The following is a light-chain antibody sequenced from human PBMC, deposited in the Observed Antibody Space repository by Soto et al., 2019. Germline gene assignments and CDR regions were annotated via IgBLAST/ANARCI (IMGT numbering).Light chain of an antibody. Sequence: EIVLTQSPATLSLSPGERATLSCRASQSVSSYLAWYQQKPGQAPRLLICGASNRATGIPARFSGSGSGTDFTLTISSLEPEDFAVYYCQHRSNWPIFTFGPGTKVDIK. J-gene: IGKJ3*01. CDR2: GAS. V-gene: IGKV3-11*01. CDR1: QSVSSY. CDR3: QHRSNWPIFT.